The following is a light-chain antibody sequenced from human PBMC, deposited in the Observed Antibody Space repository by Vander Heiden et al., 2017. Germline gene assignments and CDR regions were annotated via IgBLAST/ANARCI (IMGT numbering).Light chain of an antibody. CDR3: QQSYSTHT. V-gene: IGKV1-39*01. Sequence: DIQMTQSPSSLSASVGDRVTITCRASQSISSYLNWYQQKPGKAPKLLIYAASSLQSGVPSRFSGSGSGTDFTLTISCLQPEDFATYYCQQSYSTHTFGQGTKVEIK. CDR1: QSISSY. CDR2: AAS. J-gene: IGKJ1*01.